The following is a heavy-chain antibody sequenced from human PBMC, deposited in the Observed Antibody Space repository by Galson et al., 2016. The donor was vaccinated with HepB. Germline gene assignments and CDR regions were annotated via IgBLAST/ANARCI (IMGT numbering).Heavy chain of an antibody. J-gene: IGHJ4*02. CDR1: GFIFSDYG. V-gene: IGHV3-33*06. Sequence: SLRLSCAASGFIFSDYGMHWVRQAPGKGLEWVAVIWYDGSNIHYVDSVKDRFTISRDISKNTLHLQMNSLSAEDTAVYYCAKETSNWGQYYFDYWGQGALVTVSS. CDR2: IWYDGSNI. CDR3: AKETSNWGQYYFDY. D-gene: IGHD7-27*01.